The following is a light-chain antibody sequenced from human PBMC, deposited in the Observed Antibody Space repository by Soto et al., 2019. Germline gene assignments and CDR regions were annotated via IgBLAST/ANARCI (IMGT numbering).Light chain of an antibody. CDR3: ATWDASLNEWV. Sequence: QSVLTQPPSASGTPGQRVTISCSGSSSNIGSSTVNWYQQLPGTAPKLLIYADDQRPSGVPDRFSGSKSGTSASLAIRGLQSEDEADYYCATWDASLNEWVFGGGTKVTVL. CDR2: ADD. J-gene: IGLJ3*02. V-gene: IGLV1-44*01. CDR1: SSNIGSST.